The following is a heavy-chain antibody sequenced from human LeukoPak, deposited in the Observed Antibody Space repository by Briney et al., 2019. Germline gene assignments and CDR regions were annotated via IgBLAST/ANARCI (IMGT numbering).Heavy chain of an antibody. D-gene: IGHD5-18*01. J-gene: IGHJ4*02. Sequence: GGSLRLSCAASGFTFNTHAMSWVRQAPGKGLEWVSGINGNGASTYYSDSVKGRFTISRDDSKNTLYLQMSSLRAEDTAVYYCAKDQGYSYYYLDYWGQGTLVTVSS. CDR3: AKDQGYSYYYLDY. CDR2: INGNGAST. CDR1: GFTFNTHA. V-gene: IGHV3-23*01.